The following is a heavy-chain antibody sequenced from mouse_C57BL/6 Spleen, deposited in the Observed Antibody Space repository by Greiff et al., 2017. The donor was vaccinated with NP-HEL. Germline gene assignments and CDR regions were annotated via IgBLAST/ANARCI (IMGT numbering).Heavy chain of an antibody. CDR3: ARFDDYDPFYYAMDY. D-gene: IGHD2-4*01. J-gene: IGHJ4*01. Sequence: EVHLVESGGGLVKPGGSLKLSCAASGFTFSDYGMHWVRQAPEKGLEWVAYISSGSSTIYYADTVKGRFTISRDNAKNTLFLQMTSLRSEDTAMYYCARFDDYDPFYYAMDYWGQGTSVTVSS. V-gene: IGHV5-17*01. CDR2: ISSGSSTI. CDR1: GFTFSDYG.